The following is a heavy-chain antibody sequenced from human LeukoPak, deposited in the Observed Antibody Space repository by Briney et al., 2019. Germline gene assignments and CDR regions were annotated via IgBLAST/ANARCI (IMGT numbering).Heavy chain of an antibody. CDR2: IWYDGSNK. J-gene: IGHJ4*02. D-gene: IGHD2-2*01. V-gene: IGHV3-33*01. Sequence: GGSLRLSCEASGFTFSNYGMHWVRQAPGKGLEWVAVIWYDGSNKYYADSVKGRFTISRDNSKNTLYLQMNSLRAEDTAVYYCAREGVVVSAAVDYWGQGTLVTVSS. CDR3: AREGVVVSAAVDY. CDR1: GFTFSNYG.